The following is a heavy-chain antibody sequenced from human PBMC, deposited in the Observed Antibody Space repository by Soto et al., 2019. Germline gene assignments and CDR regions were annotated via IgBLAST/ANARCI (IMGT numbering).Heavy chain of an antibody. J-gene: IGHJ5*02. Sequence: PGGSLRLSCAASGFTFSSYWMHWVRQAPGKGLVWVSRINSDGSSTSYADSVKGRFTISRDNAKNTLYLQMNSLRAEDTAVYYCASSYYDSSGMDWFDPWGQGTLVTVSS. V-gene: IGHV3-74*01. CDR1: GFTFSSYW. D-gene: IGHD3-22*01. CDR2: INSDGSST. CDR3: ASSYYDSSGMDWFDP.